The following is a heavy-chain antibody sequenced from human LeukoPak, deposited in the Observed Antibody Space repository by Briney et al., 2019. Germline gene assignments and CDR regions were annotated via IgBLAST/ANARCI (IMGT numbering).Heavy chain of an antibody. D-gene: IGHD2-15*01. CDR3: ARGQEGYCSGGSCPNTYYFDY. Sequence: PGGSLRLSCAASGFTFSSYAMHWVRQAPGKGLEWVAVISYDGGNKYYADSVKGRFTISRDNSKNTLYLQMNSLRAEDTAVYYCARGQEGYCSGGSCPNTYYFDYWGQGTLVTVSS. J-gene: IGHJ4*02. CDR1: GFTFSSYA. CDR2: ISYDGGNK. V-gene: IGHV3-30*04.